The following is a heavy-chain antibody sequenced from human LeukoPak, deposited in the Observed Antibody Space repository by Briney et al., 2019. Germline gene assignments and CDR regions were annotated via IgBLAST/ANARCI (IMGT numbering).Heavy chain of an antibody. CDR2: ISGSGGST. J-gene: IGHJ4*02. D-gene: IGHD3-22*01. CDR3: AKDGEYYDSSGYYSHFDY. V-gene: IGHV3-23*01. Sequence: GGSLRLSCAASGFTFSTYAMSWVRQALGKGLEWVSGISGSGGSTYYADSVKGRFTISRDNPKNTLDLQMNSLRDEDTAVYYCAKDGEYYDSSGYYSHFDYWGQGTLVTVSS. CDR1: GFTFSTYA.